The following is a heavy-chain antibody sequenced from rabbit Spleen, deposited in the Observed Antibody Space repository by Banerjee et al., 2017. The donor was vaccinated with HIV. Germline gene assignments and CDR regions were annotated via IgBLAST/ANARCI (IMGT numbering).Heavy chain of an antibody. V-gene: IGHV1S45*01. CDR2: IGTGFGDT. J-gene: IGHJ4*01. CDR1: GFSFSSGYD. Sequence: QEQLEESGGGLVQPEGSLTLTCTASGFSFSSGYDMCWVRQAPGKGLEWIACIGTGFGDTYYANWAKGRFTISKTSSTTVTLQVTSLTAADTATYFCARETWGATGNYGLWGPGTLVTVS. CDR3: ARETWGATGNYGL. D-gene: IGHD7-1*01.